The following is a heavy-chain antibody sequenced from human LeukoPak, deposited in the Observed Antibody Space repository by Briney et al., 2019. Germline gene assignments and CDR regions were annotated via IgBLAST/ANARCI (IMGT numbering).Heavy chain of an antibody. D-gene: IGHD3-16*01. CDR3: AKSGQPIGGLDY. Sequence: GGSLRLSCAASGFTFSSYSMNWVRQAPGKGLEWVSSISSSSSYIYYADSVKGRFTISRDNAKNSLYLQMNSLRAEDTAVYYCAKSGQPIGGLDYWGQGTLVTVSS. V-gene: IGHV3-21*04. CDR1: GFTFSSYS. CDR2: ISSSSSYI. J-gene: IGHJ4*02.